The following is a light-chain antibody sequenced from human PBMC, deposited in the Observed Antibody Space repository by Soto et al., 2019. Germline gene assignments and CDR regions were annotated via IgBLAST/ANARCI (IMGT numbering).Light chain of an antibody. CDR3: MQGTHWPPYT. J-gene: IGKJ2*01. V-gene: IGKV2-30*02. CDR1: QSLIHSDGNTY. Sequence: DVVMTQSPLSLPVTVGQPASISCRSSQSLIHSDGNTYLNWFLQRPGQSPRRLIYQVSKRDSGVPDRFSGSGSGTDFTLTISRVEAEDVGVYYCMQGTHWPPYTFGQGTKLEIK. CDR2: QVS.